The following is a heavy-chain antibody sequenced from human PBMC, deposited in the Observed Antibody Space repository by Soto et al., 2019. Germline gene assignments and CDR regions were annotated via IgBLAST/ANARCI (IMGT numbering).Heavy chain of an antibody. V-gene: IGHV1-18*01. CDR2: ISAYNGNT. J-gene: IGHJ6*04. D-gene: IGHD5-12*01. CDR3: ARWMEMATITPWGYYYGMDV. CDR1: GYTFTSYG. Sequence: QVQLVQSGAEVKKPGASVKVSCKASGYTFTSYGISWVRQAPGQGLEWMGWISAYNGNTNYAQKLPGIVTMTTDTSTSTAYMELRSLRSDDTAVYYCARWMEMATITPWGYYYGMDVWGKGTTVTVSS.